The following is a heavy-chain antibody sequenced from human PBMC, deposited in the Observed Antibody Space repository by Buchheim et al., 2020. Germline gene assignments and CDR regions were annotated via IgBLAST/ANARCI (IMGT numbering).Heavy chain of an antibody. V-gene: IGHV3-9*01. CDR2: ISWNSGSI. CDR1: GFTFDDYA. D-gene: IGHD6-13*01. CDR3: AKDLVGSSSWSALDY. J-gene: IGHJ4*02. Sequence: EVQLVESGGGLVQPGRSLRLSCAASGFTFDDYAMHWVRQAPGKGLEWVSGISWNSGSIGYADSVKGRFTISRDNAKNSLYLQMNSLRAEDTALYYCAKDLVGSSSWSALDYWGQGTL.